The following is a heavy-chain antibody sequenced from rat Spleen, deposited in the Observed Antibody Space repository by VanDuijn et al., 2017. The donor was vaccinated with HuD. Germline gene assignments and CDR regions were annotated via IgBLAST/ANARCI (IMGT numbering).Heavy chain of an antibody. D-gene: IGHD5-1*01. J-gene: IGHJ3*01. CDR2: MRYNGDT. CDR3: TRAAVGEDWFAY. V-gene: IGHV2-63*01. Sequence: QVQLKESGPGLVQPSQTLSLTCTVSGFSLTSYNVHWVRQPPGKGLEWMGRMRYNGDTSYNSSLKSRLSISRDTSKNQVFLKMNSLQTDDTGTYYCTRAAVGEDWFAYWGQGTLVTVSS. CDR1: GFSLTSYN.